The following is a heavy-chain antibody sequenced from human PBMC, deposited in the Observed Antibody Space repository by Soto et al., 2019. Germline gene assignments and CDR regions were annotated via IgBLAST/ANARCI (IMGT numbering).Heavy chain of an antibody. CDR3: AHYVSTSPAGWFAP. Sequence: QITLKESGPTLVKPTQTLTLTCTFSGLSLSTSGEAVGWIRQPPGKALDCLALIYWDDDKRYNPTLKTRLTITKDTSKHQVVLTLTNMDPVDTATYTCAHYVSTSPAGWFAPGCQGILVPVSS. D-gene: IGHD3-10*02. J-gene: IGHJ5*02. V-gene: IGHV2-5*02. CDR2: IYWDDDK. CDR1: GLSLSTSGEA.